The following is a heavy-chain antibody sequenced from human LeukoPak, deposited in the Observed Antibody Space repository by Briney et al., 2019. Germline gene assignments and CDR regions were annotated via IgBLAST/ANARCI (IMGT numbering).Heavy chain of an antibody. J-gene: IGHJ4*02. V-gene: IGHV3-48*03. CDR2: ISSTGNTI. D-gene: IGHD3-10*01. CDR1: GFTFSSFE. CDR3: ARDSSGNFIPDYFDY. Sequence: GGSLRLSCATSGFTFSSFEMNWVRQAPGKGLEWVSYISSTGNTIYYADSVKGRFTISRDNAKSSLYLRMNSLRAEDTAVYYCARDSSGNFIPDYFDYWGQGTLVTVSS.